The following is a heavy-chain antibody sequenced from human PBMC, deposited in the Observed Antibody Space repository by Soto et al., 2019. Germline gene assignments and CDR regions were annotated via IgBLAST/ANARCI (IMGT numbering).Heavy chain of an antibody. J-gene: IGHJ4*02. CDR1: GNSVSSNTAA. CDR2: TYYRSKWYN. D-gene: IGHD1-26*01. Sequence: SQTLSLTCAISGNSVSSNTAAWNWIRQSPSRGLEWLGRTYYRSKWYNDYAVSVKSRITINPDTSKNQFSMHLNSVTTEDTALYYCVRDVGFDFDLWGMGSLVT. CDR3: VRDVGFDFDL. V-gene: IGHV6-1*01.